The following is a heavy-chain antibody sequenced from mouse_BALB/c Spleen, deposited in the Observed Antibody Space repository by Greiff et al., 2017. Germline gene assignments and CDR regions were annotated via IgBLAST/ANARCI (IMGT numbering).Heavy chain of an antibody. D-gene: IGHD1-1*01. Sequence: EVKVEESGGGLVKLGGSLKLSCAASGFTFSSYYMSWVRQTPEKRLELVAAINSNGGSTYYPDTVKGRFTISRDNAKNTLYLQMSSLKSEDTALYYCARTYYYGSSFWYFDVWGAGTTVTVSS. J-gene: IGHJ1*01. CDR3: ARTYYYGSSFWYFDV. CDR2: INSNGGST. CDR1: GFTFSSYY. V-gene: IGHV5-6-2*01.